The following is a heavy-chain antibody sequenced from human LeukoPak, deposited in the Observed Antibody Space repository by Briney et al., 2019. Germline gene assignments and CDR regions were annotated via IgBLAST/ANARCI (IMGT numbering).Heavy chain of an antibody. CDR1: GFTFSSYA. CDR3: AGGGGGRAAAVGY. J-gene: IGHJ4*02. D-gene: IGHD6-13*01. V-gene: IGHV3-30*04. CDR2: ISYDGSNK. Sequence: GGSLRLSCAASGFTFSSYAMHWVRQAPGKGLEWVAVISYDGSNKYYADPVKGRFTISRDNSKNTLYLQMNSLRAEDTAVYYCAGGGGGRAAAVGYWGQGTLVTVSS.